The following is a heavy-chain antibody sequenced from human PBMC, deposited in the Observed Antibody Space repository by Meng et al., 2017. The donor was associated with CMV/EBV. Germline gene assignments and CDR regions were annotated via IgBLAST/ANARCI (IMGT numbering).Heavy chain of an antibody. Sequence: CAASGPTFSSYAMTWVRQAPGKGLKWVSVIYSGGSSTYYADSVKGRFTISRDNSKNTLYLQMNSLRAEDTAVYYCAKAFSDGYNCFDTWGQGTLVTVSS. V-gene: IGHV3-23*03. CDR3: AKAFSDGYNCFDT. CDR1: GPTFSSYA. J-gene: IGHJ5*02. CDR2: IYSGGSST. D-gene: IGHD5-24*01.